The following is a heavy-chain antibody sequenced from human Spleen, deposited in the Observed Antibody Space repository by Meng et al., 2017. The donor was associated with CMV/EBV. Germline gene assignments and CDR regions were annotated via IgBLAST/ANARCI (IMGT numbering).Heavy chain of an antibody. CDR3: ARSSGQWGRDF. D-gene: IGHD6-19*01. CDR2: IYYSGST. CDR1: GGSISSHY. J-gene: IGHJ4*02. Sequence: SETLSLTCSVSGGSISSHYWSWIRQAPGKGLEWIGYIYYSGSTNYNPSLKSRVTISVDTSKSQFSLKLSSVTAADTAVYYCARSSGQWGRDFWGQGTLVTVSS. V-gene: IGHV4-59*11.